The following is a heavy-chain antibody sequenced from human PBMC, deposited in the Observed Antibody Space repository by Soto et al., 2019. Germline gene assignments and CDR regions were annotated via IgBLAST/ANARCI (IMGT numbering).Heavy chain of an antibody. CDR1: GFIFSRYK. CDR2: INPGNSDT. J-gene: IGHJ6*02. V-gene: IGHV5-51*01. CDR3: MRSYGDSYYFYYGMDV. Sequence: GESLKISCEGSGFIFSRYKIGWVRQMPGKGLEWMGIINPGNSDTTYSPSFQGQVTISADNSINTAYLQWSSLRTSDTAMYYCMRSYGDSYYFYYGMDVWGQGTTVTVSS. D-gene: IGHD2-21*02.